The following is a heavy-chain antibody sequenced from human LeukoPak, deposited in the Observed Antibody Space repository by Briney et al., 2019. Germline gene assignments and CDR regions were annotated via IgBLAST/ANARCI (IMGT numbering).Heavy chain of an antibody. CDR2: ISSSSSTI. J-gene: IGHJ4*02. D-gene: IGHD3-9*01. CDR1: GFTFSSYS. CDR3: ARGANYDILTGYLDY. Sequence: GGSLRLSCAASGFTFSSYSMNWVRQAPGKGLEWVSYISSSSSTIYYADSVKGRFTISRDNAKNSLDLQMNSLRAEDTAVYYCARGANYDILTGYLDYWGQGTLVTVSS. V-gene: IGHV3-48*04.